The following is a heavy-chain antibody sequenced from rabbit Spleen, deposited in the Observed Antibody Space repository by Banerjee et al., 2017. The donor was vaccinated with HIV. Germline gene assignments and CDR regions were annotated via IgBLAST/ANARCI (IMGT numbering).Heavy chain of an antibody. CDR2: IYAGSSGST. V-gene: IGHV1S45*01. J-gene: IGHJ4*01. Sequence: QEQLAESGGGLVQPEGSLTLTCTASGFSFNDDSYVGWVRLSPGTGLECIACIYAGSSGSTYYASWAIGRFTISKTSSTTVTLQMTSLTAADTATYFCARGSATMTMVITGWYFTLWGQGTLVTVS. CDR3: ARGSATMTMVITGWYFTL. D-gene: IGHD2-1*01. CDR1: GFSFNDDSY.